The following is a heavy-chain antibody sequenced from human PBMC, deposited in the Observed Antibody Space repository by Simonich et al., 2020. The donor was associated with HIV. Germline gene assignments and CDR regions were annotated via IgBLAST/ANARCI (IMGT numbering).Heavy chain of an antibody. CDR3: ARGRKRWLQLHTGGAFDI. CDR2: INHSGST. J-gene: IGHJ3*02. V-gene: IGHV4-34*01. D-gene: IGHD5-12*01. CDR1: GESFSGYY. Sequence: QVHLQQWGAGLLKPSETLSLTCTVYGESFSGYYWSWIRQPPGKGLAWIGEINHSGSTKYNESLKGRVTISVDTSKNQFSLKLTSVTAADTAVYYCARGRKRWLQLHTGGAFDIWGQGTMVTVSS.